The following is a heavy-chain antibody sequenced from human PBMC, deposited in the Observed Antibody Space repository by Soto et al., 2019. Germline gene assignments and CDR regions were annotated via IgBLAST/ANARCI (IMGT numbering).Heavy chain of an antibody. V-gene: IGHV1-46*01. Sequence: QEQLVQSGAEVKEPGASLKVSCKASGDTFTTNYIHWVRQAPGQGLEWMGRINPNNGATLYEQEFQGRLILTTDTSTSTVYMDLNSVKSEDSAVYYCASRVLCDMDVWGQGTTVTVSS. D-gene: IGHD2-21*01. CDR3: ASRVLCDMDV. J-gene: IGHJ6*02. CDR1: GDTFTTNY. CDR2: INPNNGAT.